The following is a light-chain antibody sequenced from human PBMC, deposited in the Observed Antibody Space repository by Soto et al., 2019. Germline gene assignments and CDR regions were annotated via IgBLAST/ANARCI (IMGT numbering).Light chain of an antibody. CDR3: VAWDDSLNGYVV. Sequence: QSVLTQPPSASGTPGQRVTISCSGSSSNIGSNTVNWYQQLPGTAPKLVIYSNNQRPSGVPARFSGSKSGTSASLAISGLQSEDEADYYCVAWDDSLNGYVVFGGGTKLTVL. CDR2: SNN. CDR1: SSNIGSNT. V-gene: IGLV1-44*01. J-gene: IGLJ2*01.